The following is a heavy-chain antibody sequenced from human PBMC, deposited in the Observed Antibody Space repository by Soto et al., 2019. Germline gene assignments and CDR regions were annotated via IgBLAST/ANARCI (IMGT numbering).Heavy chain of an antibody. V-gene: IGHV3-30-3*01. CDR2: ISYDGTNK. D-gene: IGHD2-2*02. Sequence: QVQLVESGGGVVRPGGSLRLSCTASGFTFTRFAMHWVRQAPGKGLDWVAVISYDGTNKYYADSVRGRFTISRDNSKNTLYLQMNSLRAEDTALYYCARPGSDFNRLYHWFDPWGQGTLVTVSS. CDR3: ARPGSDFNRLYHWFDP. CDR1: GFTFTRFA. J-gene: IGHJ5*02.